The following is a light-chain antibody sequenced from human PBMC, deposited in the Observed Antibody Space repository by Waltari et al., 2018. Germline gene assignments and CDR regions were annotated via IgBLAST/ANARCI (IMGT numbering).Light chain of an antibody. CDR1: SSDVGGYDY. Sequence: QSALTQPASVSGSPGQSITISCTGTSSDVGGYDYVSWYQQHPGKAPKLMIYEVSSRPSGGSNRFSGARSGNTASLTISGLQAEDEAHYYCNSYTSSLTLVFGGGTKLTVL. V-gene: IGLV2-14*01. CDR3: NSYTSSLTLV. CDR2: EVS. J-gene: IGLJ2*01.